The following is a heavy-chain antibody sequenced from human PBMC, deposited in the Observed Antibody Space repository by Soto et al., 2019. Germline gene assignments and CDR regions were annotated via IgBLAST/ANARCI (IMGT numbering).Heavy chain of an antibody. CDR1: GGSISSGGYY. D-gene: IGHD3-10*01. Sequence: SEPLSLTCTVSGGSISSGGYYWSWIRQHPGKGLEWIGYIYYSGSTYYNPSLKSRVTISVDTSKNQFSLKLSSVTAAYTAVYYCARVLAAGSYYNGWFDRWRQGTLVTVYS. J-gene: IGHJ5*02. CDR2: IYYSGST. CDR3: ARVLAAGSYYNGWFDR. V-gene: IGHV4-31*03.